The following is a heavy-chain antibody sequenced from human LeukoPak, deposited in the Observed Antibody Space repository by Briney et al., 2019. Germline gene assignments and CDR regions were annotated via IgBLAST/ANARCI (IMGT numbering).Heavy chain of an antibody. CDR1: GYTFTSYA. CDR2: INTNTGNP. CDR3: ARDRYYDFWSGYYMVFDY. D-gene: IGHD3-3*01. Sequence: ASVKVSCKASGYTFTSYAMNWVRQAPGQGLEWMGWINTNTGNPTYAQGFTGRFVFSLGTSVSTAYLQISSLKAEDTAVYYCARDRYYDFWSGYYMVFDYWGQGTLVTVSS. V-gene: IGHV7-4-1*02. J-gene: IGHJ4*02.